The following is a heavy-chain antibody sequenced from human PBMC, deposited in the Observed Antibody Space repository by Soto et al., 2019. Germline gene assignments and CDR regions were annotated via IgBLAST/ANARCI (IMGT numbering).Heavy chain of an antibody. J-gene: IGHJ4*02. Sequence: EVPLAESGGGLVQPGGSLRLSCAASGFTVSDNYMNWVRQAPGKGLEWVSVIYGGGTTDYADSAKGRFTISRYSSMNTLHLQMTSLRVEDTAVYYCAALSNSAGYIDFWGRGNLVTVSS. V-gene: IGHV3-66*01. CDR1: GFTVSDNY. D-gene: IGHD1-26*01. CDR2: IYGGGTT. CDR3: AALSNSAGYIDF.